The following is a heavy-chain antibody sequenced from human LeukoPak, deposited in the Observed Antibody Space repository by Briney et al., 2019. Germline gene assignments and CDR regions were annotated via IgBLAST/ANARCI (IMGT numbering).Heavy chain of an antibody. D-gene: IGHD4-17*01. J-gene: IGHJ4*02. CDR3: TTHLNYGDYSFDY. V-gene: IGHV3-23*01. Sequence: PGRSLRLSCAASGFTFSSYAMSWVRQAPGKGLEWVSAISGSGGSTYYADSVKGRFTISRDNSKNTLYLQMNSLRAEDTAVYYCTTHLNYGDYSFDYWGQGTLVTVSS. CDR1: GFTFSSYA. CDR2: ISGSGGST.